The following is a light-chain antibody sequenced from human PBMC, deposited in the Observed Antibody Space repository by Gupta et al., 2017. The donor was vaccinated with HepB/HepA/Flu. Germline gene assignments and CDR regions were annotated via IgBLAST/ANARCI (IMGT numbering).Light chain of an antibody. CDR1: QGVNSY. V-gene: IGKV3-11*01. CDR3: QQRSNWPIT. Sequence: EIVLTQSPATLSLSPGERATLSCRASQGVNSYLAWYQQKPGQAPRLLIYDASNRAAGIPARFSGSGSGTDFTLSISSLEPEDLAVYYCQQRSNWPITFGQGTRLEIK. J-gene: IGKJ5*01. CDR2: DAS.